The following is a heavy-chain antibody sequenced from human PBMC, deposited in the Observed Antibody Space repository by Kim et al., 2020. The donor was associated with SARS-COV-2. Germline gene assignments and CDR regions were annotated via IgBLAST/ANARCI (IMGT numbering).Heavy chain of an antibody. V-gene: IGHV3-33*01. CDR1: GFTFSSYG. Sequence: GGSLRLSCAASGFTFSSYGMHWVRQAPGKGLEWVAVIWYDGSNKYYADSVKGRFTISRDNSKNTLSLQMNSLRAEDTAVYYCAREPYFYDSRADACDIWGQGTMVTVSS. CDR3: AREPYFYDSRADACDI. D-gene: IGHD3-22*01. CDR2: IWYDGSNK. J-gene: IGHJ3*02.